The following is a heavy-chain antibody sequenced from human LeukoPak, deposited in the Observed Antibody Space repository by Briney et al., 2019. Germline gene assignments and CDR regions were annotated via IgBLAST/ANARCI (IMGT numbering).Heavy chain of an antibody. D-gene: IGHD1-7*01. J-gene: IGHJ3*02. V-gene: IGHV1-69*13. CDR3: ARVSNWHLRNAFDI. CDR1: GGTFSSYA. CDR2: IIPIFGTA. Sequence: SVKVSCKASGGTFSSYAISWVRQAPGQGLEWMGGIIPIFGTANYAQKFQGRVTITADESTSTAYMELSSLRSEDTAVYYCARVSNWHLRNAFDIWGQGTMVTVSS.